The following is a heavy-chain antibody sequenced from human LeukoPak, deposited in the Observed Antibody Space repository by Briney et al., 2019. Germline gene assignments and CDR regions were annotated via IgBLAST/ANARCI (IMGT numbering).Heavy chain of an antibody. D-gene: IGHD6-19*01. CDR3: ARDATDSSGWYRGTYYFDY. CDR1: GFTLISYN. Sequence: PGGSLRLSCAASGFTLISYNMNWVRQAPGKGLEWVSYFSSSSSTKSYADSVKGRFTISRDNAKNSLYLQMNSLRDEDTAVYYCARDATDSSGWYRGTYYFDYWGQGTLVTVSS. J-gene: IGHJ4*02. V-gene: IGHV3-48*02. CDR2: FSSSSSTK.